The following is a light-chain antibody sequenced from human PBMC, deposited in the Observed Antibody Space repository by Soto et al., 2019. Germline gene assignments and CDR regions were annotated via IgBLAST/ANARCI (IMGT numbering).Light chain of an antibody. CDR2: GAS. Sequence: EIVLTQSPDTLSLSPGERATLSCRASQYVSSNSLAWYQQRPGQAPRLLIYGASTRATGIPDRFSVSGSGTDFTLTISRLEPEDFAVYYCQQYGSSPRTFGQGTKLEIK. J-gene: IGKJ2*01. CDR1: QYVSSNS. CDR3: QQYGSSPRT. V-gene: IGKV3-20*01.